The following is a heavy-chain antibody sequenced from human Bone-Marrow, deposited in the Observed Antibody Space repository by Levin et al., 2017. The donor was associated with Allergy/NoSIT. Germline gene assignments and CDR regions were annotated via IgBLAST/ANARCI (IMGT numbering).Heavy chain of an antibody. V-gene: IGHV5-51*01. CDR1: GYSFTSYW. D-gene: IGHD7-27*01. J-gene: IGHJ4*02. Sequence: GESLKISCKGSGYSFTSYWIGWVRQMPGKGLEWMGIIYPGDSDTRYSPSFQGQVTISADKSISTAYLQWSSLKASDTAMYYCARILPFPPPTLGPQFFDYWGQGTLVTVSS. CDR3: ARILPFPPPTLGPQFFDY. CDR2: IYPGDSDT.